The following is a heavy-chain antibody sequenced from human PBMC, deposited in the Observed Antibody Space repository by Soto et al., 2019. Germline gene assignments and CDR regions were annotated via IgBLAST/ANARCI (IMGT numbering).Heavy chain of an antibody. J-gene: IGHJ4*02. CDR2: INPGGSIT. CDR1: GFTFSSYG. V-gene: IGHV3-74*01. D-gene: IGHD2-8*01. Sequence: GGSLRLSCAASGFTFSSYGMHWVRQAPGKGLVWVSRINPGGSITAYADSVKGRFTISRDNAKNTLYLQMNRLRGDDTAVYYCARVPTGKYGVWNYWGQGTLVTVSS. CDR3: ARVPTGKYGVWNY.